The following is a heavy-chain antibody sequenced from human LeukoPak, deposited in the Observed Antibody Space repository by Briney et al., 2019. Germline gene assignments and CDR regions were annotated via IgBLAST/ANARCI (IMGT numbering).Heavy chain of an antibody. Sequence: PSETLSLTCAVYGGSFSGYYWSWIRQPPGKGLEWIGEINHSGSTNYNPSLKSRVTISVDTSKNQFSLKLSSVTAADTAVYYCARRRGYCRSTSCYLDYWGQGSLVTVSS. CDR3: ARRRGYCRSTSCYLDY. CDR1: GGSFSGYY. J-gene: IGHJ4*02. CDR2: INHSGST. V-gene: IGHV4-34*01. D-gene: IGHD2-2*01.